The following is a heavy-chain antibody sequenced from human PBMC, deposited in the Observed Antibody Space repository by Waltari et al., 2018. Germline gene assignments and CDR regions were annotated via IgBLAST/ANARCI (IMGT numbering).Heavy chain of an antibody. D-gene: IGHD1-26*01. CDR1: GGSISSYY. V-gene: IGHV4-59*01. CDR3: ARGGWELRD. J-gene: IGHJ4*02. CDR2: IYYSGST. Sequence: QVQLQESGPGLVKPSETLSLTCTVSGGSISSYYWSWIRQPPGKGLEWIGYIYYSGSTNYNPSLKSRVTISVDTSKNQFSLKLSSVTAADTAVYYCARGGWELRDWGQGTLVTVSS.